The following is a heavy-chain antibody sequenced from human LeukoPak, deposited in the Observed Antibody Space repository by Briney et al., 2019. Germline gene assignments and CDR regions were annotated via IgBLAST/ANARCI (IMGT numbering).Heavy chain of an antibody. J-gene: IGHJ6*03. CDR3: ARAVSDYYYMDV. V-gene: IGHV3-66*02. CDR1: GFTVSSNY. Sequence: GGSLRLSCAASGFTVSSNYMSWVRQAPGKGLEWVSVIYSGGSTYYADSVKGRFTISRDNSKNTLYLQMNSLRAEDTAVYYCARAVSDYYYMDVWGKGTTVTVSS. D-gene: IGHD5/OR15-5a*01. CDR2: IYSGGST.